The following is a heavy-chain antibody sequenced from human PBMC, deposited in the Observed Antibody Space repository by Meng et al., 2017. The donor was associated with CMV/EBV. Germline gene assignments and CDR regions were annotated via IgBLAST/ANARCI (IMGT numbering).Heavy chain of an antibody. CDR3: ASFDYSRSSGDH. CDR1: GFTFSSYG. Sequence: GESLKISCAASGFTFSSYGMHWVRQAPGKGLEWVAVIWYDGSNKYYADSVKGRFTISRDNSQNTLYLQMNSLRVEDTAVYYCASFDYSRSSGDHWGQGTLVTVSS. CDR2: IWYDGSNK. D-gene: IGHD6-6*01. J-gene: IGHJ4*02. V-gene: IGHV3-33*01.